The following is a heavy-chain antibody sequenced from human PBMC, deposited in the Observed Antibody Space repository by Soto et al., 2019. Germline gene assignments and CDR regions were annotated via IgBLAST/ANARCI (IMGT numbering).Heavy chain of an antibody. CDR1: GGTFSSYA. CDR2: IIPIFGTA. Sequence: QVQLVQSGAEVKKPGSSVKVSCKASGGTFSSYAISWVRQAPGQGLEWMGGIIPIFGTANYAQKFQGRVTITADESTSTAYMELSSLRSEDTAVYYCARDWGAARPGQFRGMDVWGQGTTVTVSS. CDR3: ARDWGAARPGQFRGMDV. V-gene: IGHV1-69*01. J-gene: IGHJ6*02. D-gene: IGHD6-6*01.